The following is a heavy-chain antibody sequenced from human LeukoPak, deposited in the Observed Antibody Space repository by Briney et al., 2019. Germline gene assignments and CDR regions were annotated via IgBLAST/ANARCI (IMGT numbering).Heavy chain of an antibody. CDR2: TSSSSSYI. CDR3: ARDYHGWVHYGDSKHPDY. D-gene: IGHD4-17*01. J-gene: IGHJ4*02. Sequence: GGSLRLSCAASGFTFSSYSMNWVRQAPGKGLEWVSSTSSSSSYIYYADSVKGRFTISRDNAKNSLYLQMNSLRAEDTAVYYCARDYHGWVHYGDSKHPDYWGQGTLVTVSS. CDR1: GFTFSSYS. V-gene: IGHV3-21*01.